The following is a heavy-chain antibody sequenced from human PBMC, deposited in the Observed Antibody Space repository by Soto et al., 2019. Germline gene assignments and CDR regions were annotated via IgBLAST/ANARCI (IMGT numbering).Heavy chain of an antibody. J-gene: IGHJ3*02. D-gene: IGHD3-22*01. CDR3: ARDDSSGPIAFDI. V-gene: IGHV4-4*02. Sequence: KPSETLSLTCAVSGGSISSSNWWSWVRQPPGKGLEWIGEIYHSGSTNYNPSLKSRVTISVDKSKNQFSLKLSSVTAADTAVYYCARDDSSGPIAFDIWGQGTMVTVSS. CDR1: GGSISSSNW. CDR2: IYHSGST.